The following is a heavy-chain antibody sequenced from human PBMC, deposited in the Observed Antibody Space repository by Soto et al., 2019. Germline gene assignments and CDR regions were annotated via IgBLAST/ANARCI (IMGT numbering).Heavy chain of an antibody. CDR1: GGSISSGGYY. V-gene: IGHV4-31*03. J-gene: IGHJ3*01. CDR3: ATRQAREYAFDV. CDR2: IYYSGST. D-gene: IGHD1-26*01. Sequence: SETLSLTCTVSGGSISSGGYYWSWIRQHPGKGLEWIGYIYYSGSTSYNPSLKSRVTISVDTSKNQFSLKLSSVTAADTAVYYCATRQAREYAFDVWGQGPMVTVS.